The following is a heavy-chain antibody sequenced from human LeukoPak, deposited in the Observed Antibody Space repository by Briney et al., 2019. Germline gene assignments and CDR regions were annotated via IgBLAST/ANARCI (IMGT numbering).Heavy chain of an antibody. V-gene: IGHV3-23*01. CDR3: AKSSRQLRAFDI. CDR2: ISNSGGST. J-gene: IGHJ3*02. Sequence: GGSLRLSCAASGFPFSSYAMSWVRQAPGKGLEWVSAISNSGGSTFYADSVKGRFTISRDNSKNTLYLQMNSLRAEDTAVYYCAKSSRQLRAFDIWGQGTMVTVSS. D-gene: IGHD6-13*01. CDR1: GFPFSSYA.